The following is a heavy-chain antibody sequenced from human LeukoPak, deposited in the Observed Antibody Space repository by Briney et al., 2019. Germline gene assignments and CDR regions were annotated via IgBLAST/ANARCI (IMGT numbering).Heavy chain of an antibody. CDR1: GYSFTSYW. D-gene: IGHD3-22*01. CDR2: IYPGDSDT. Sequence: HGESLKISCKGSGYSFTSYWIGWVRQMPGKGLEWMGIIYPGDSDTRYSPSFQGQVTISADKSISTAYLQWSSLKASDTAMYYCARHTYYYDSSGYRLDAFDIWGQGTMVTVSS. CDR3: ARHTYYYDSSGYRLDAFDI. J-gene: IGHJ3*02. V-gene: IGHV5-51*01.